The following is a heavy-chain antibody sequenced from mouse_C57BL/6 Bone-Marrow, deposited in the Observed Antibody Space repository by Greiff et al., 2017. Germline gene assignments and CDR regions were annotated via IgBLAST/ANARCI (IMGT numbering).Heavy chain of an antibody. V-gene: IGHV1-9*01. CDR1: GYTFTGYW. CDR2: ILPGSGST. D-gene: IGHD1-1*01. J-gene: IGHJ2*01. Sequence: QVQLQQSGAELMKPGASVKLSCKATGYTFTGYWIEWVKQRPGHGLEWIGEILPGSGSTNYNEKFKGKATVTADTSSNTTYMQLSSLTTEDSAIYYCARQKGGYYYGSSYDDWGQGTTLTVSS. CDR3: ARQKGGYYYGSSYDD.